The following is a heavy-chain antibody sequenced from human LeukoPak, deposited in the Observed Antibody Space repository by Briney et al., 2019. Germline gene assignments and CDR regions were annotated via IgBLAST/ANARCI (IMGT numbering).Heavy chain of an antibody. D-gene: IGHD3-10*01. Sequence: GGSLRLSCAASGFTFSSSGMHWVRQAPGKGLEGVAVIWYDGSNKYYADSVKGRFTISRDNSKNTLYLQMNSLRAEDTAVYYCAKDRGDPYYIDVWGKGTTVTVSS. CDR2: IWYDGSNK. V-gene: IGHV3-33*06. J-gene: IGHJ6*03. CDR1: GFTFSSSG. CDR3: AKDRGDPYYIDV.